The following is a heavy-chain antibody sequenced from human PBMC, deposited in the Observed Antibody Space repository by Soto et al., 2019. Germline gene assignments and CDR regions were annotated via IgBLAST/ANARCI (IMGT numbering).Heavy chain of an antibody. Sequence: QITLKESGPTLVKPTQNLTLTYTISGLSLSTSGVGVTWIRQPPGKALEWLALIYWNDDKPYSPSLKSRLTITKDTSKSQVVLTMTIMDPVDTATYYCAHFGGRFGIDYWGQGTLVTVSS. J-gene: IGHJ4*02. CDR2: IYWNDDK. V-gene: IGHV2-5*01. D-gene: IGHD3-10*01. CDR3: AHFGGRFGIDY. CDR1: GLSLSTSGVG.